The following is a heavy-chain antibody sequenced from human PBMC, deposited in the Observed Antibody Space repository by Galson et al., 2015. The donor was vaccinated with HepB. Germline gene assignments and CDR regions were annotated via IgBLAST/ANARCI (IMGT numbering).Heavy chain of an antibody. V-gene: IGHV3-64D*06. CDR1: GFSFRTYA. Sequence: SLRLSCAFSGFSFRTYAMFWVRQAPVKGLEYVSGISSDGTSTYYVDSVRGRFTISRDTSKNTMYLQMSSLRPEDTAVYYCVKDLGWMDDYWGQGTLVTVSS. CDR2: ISSDGTST. J-gene: IGHJ4*02. CDR3: VKDLGWMDDY. D-gene: IGHD3-3*01.